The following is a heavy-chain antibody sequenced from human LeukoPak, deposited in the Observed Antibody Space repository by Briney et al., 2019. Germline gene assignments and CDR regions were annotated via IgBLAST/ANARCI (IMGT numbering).Heavy chain of an antibody. D-gene: IGHD5-18*01. V-gene: IGHV3-21*01. CDR2: ISSSTSYI. J-gene: IGHJ4*02. CDR1: GFAFSNYI. Sequence: GGSLRLSCAASGFAFSNYIMNWVRQAPGKGLEWVSSISSSTSYIFYADSVKGRFTISRDNAKDSLFLQMNSLRAEDTAVYYCARVKEAYSYGNYYFDYWGQGTLVTVSS. CDR3: ARVKEAYSYGNYYFDY.